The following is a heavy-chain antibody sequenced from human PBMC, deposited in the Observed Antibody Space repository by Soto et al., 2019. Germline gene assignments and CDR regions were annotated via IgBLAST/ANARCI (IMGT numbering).Heavy chain of an antibody. V-gene: IGHV3-53*02. Sequence: EVQLVETGGGLIQPGGSLRLSCAASGFTVSSNYMSWVRQAPGKGLEWVSVIYSGGSTYYADSVKGRFTISRDNSKNTLYLQMNSLRAEDTAVYYCARDRYYYDSSGYFPPYYYGMHVWGQGTTVTVSS. D-gene: IGHD3-22*01. CDR2: IYSGGST. J-gene: IGHJ6*02. CDR3: ARDRYYYDSSGYFPPYYYGMHV. CDR1: GFTVSSNY.